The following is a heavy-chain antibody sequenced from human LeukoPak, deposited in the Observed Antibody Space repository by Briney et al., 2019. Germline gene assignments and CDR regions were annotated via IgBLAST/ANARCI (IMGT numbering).Heavy chain of an antibody. J-gene: IGHJ4*02. Sequence: SETLPLTCTVSGGSISSGSYYWSWIRQPAGKGLEWIGRIYTSGSTNYNPSLKSRVTISVDTSKNQFSLKLSSVTAADTAVYYCASRRRWLQFPHFDYWGQGTLVTVSS. D-gene: IGHD5-24*01. CDR3: ASRRRWLQFPHFDY. CDR2: IYTSGST. CDR1: GGSISSGSYY. V-gene: IGHV4-61*02.